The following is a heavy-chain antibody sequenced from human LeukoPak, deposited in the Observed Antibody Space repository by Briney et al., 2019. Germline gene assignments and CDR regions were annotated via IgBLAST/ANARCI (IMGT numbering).Heavy chain of an antibody. V-gene: IGHV3-33*03. J-gene: IGHJ4*02. CDR3: AKDRDTAMEIDQ. Sequence: GGSLRLSCAASGFTFSRYGMHWVRQAPGKGLEWVAVIWYDGTNKYYADSVKGRFTISRDNSKNTLYLQMNSLRAEDTARYYCAKDRDTAMEIDQWGQGTLVTVSS. D-gene: IGHD5-18*01. CDR1: GFTFSRYG. CDR2: IWYDGTNK.